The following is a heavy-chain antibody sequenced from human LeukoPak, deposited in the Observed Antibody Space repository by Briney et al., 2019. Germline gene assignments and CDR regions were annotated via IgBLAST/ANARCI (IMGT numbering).Heavy chain of an antibody. J-gene: IGHJ5*02. V-gene: IGHV4-34*01. CDR3: ARGGISPFDP. Sequence: SETLSLTCAVYGGSFSGYYWSWIRQPPGKGLEWIGEINHSGSTNYNPSLKSRVTISVDTSKNQFSPKLSSVTAADTAVYYCARGGISPFDPWGQGTLVTVSS. CDR1: GGSFSGYY. D-gene: IGHD6-13*01. CDR2: INHSGST.